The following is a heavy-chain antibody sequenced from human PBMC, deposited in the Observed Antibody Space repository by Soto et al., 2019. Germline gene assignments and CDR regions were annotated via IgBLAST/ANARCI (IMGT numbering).Heavy chain of an antibody. J-gene: IGHJ4*02. Sequence: GGSLRLSCAASGFTFSDHYMSWIRQAPGKGLEWIGYSSNSGSFTRYADSVKGRFSISRDNAKNSLYLQINSLRGDDTAIYYCVRSGDNYNLLDYCGQGPPVTVYS. V-gene: IGHV3-11*06. CDR1: GFTFSDHY. CDR2: SSNSGSFT. CDR3: VRSGDNYNLLDY. D-gene: IGHD1-1*01.